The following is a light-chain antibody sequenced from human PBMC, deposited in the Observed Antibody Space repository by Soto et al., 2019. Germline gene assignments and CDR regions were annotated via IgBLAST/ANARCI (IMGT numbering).Light chain of an antibody. V-gene: IGKV3-15*01. CDR1: QKISSN. Sequence: EIVMTQSPATLSVSLGERVTLSCRASQKISSNLAWYQQKHGQAPRLLIYGASTRNTGIPTRFSGSGSGTEFTLTISSLQSEDFAVYYSQQYNIWPELTFGGGTKVELK. CDR2: GAS. J-gene: IGKJ4*01. CDR3: QQYNIWPELT.